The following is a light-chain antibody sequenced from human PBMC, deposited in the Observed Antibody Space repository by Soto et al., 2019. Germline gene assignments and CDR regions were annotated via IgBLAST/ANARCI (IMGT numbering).Light chain of an antibody. J-gene: IGKJ1*01. CDR2: DAS. CDR1: PSVSSY. CDR3: QQRSNWPWT. V-gene: IGKV3-11*02. Sequence: EIVLTQSPATLSLSPGDKATLSCRASPSVSSYLAWYQQKPGQAPMLLMYDASIRATGIPARFSGTGSERDFTLTITSLEPEDFAIYYCQQRSNWPWTFGHVTKVEIK.